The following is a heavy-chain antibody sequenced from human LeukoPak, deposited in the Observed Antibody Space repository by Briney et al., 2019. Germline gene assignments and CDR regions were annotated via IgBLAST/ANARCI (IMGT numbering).Heavy chain of an antibody. CDR1: GFTFRSYA. D-gene: IGHD5-12*01. Sequence: LPGGSLRLSCAASGFTFRSYAMHWVRQAPGKGLEWISYISSSGRTVDQADSVKGRIAISRDNAKNTVYLQMNSLRADDTAVYYCARGGGYDSFDYWGQGTQVTVSS. V-gene: IGHV3-48*03. CDR2: ISSSGRTV. J-gene: IGHJ4*02. CDR3: ARGGGYDSFDY.